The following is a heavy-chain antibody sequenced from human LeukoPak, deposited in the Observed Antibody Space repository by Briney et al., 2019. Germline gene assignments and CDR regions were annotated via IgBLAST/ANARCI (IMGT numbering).Heavy chain of an antibody. CDR3: AKDSAWYSSSWYGY. V-gene: IGHV3-23*01. CDR1: GFTFSSYA. D-gene: IGHD6-13*01. Sequence: PGGSLRLSCAASGFTFSSYAMSWVRQAPGKGLEWVSAISGSGGSTYYAASVKGRFTTSRDNSKNTLYLQMNSLRAEDTAVYYCAKDSAWYSSSWYGYWGQGTLVTVSS. CDR2: ISGSGGST. J-gene: IGHJ4*02.